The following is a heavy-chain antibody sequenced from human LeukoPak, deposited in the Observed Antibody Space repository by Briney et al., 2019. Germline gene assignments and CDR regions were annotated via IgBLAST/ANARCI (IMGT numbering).Heavy chain of an antibody. J-gene: IGHJ4*02. CDR2: ISGSGGST. Sequence: GGSLRLSCAGSGFTFSSYAMSWVRQAPGKGLEWVSAISGSGGSTYYADSVKGRFTISRDNSKNTLYLQMNSLRAEDTAVYYCAKDYYCGGDCYSPHNYWGQGTLVTVSS. CDR1: GFTFSSYA. D-gene: IGHD2-21*02. V-gene: IGHV3-23*01. CDR3: AKDYYCGGDCYSPHNY.